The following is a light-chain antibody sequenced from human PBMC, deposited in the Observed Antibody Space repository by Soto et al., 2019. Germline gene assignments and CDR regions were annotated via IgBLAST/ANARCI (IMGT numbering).Light chain of an antibody. J-gene: IGKJ2*01. CDR1: QTIGGTY. V-gene: IGKV3-20*01. CDR3: QQHGSSPPYT. Sequence: EVVLTQSPGTLSLSPGERATLSCRASQTIGGTYLAWYQQKPGQAPRLLIFGASNRATGIPDRFSGSGSGTDFTLTICRLEPEDFAVYYCQQHGSSPPYTFGQGTKLEIK. CDR2: GAS.